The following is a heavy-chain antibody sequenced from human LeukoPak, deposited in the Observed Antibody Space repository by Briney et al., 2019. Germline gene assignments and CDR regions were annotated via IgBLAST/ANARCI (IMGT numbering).Heavy chain of an antibody. D-gene: IGHD2-21*01. J-gene: IGHJ4*02. V-gene: IGHV3-7*01. CDR2: LKEDGSTT. Sequence: GGSLRLSCEVSGFTFSNCWMTWVRQAPGKGLEWVASLKEDGSTTWYVDSVKGRFTVSRDNAKNSLHLQLNSLRVEDTAVYYCARDNSYARDYWGQGTLVTVSS. CDR3: ARDNSYARDY. CDR1: GFTFSNCW.